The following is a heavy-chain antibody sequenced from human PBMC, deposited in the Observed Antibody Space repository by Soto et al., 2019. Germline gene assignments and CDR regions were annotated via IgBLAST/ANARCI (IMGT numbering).Heavy chain of an antibody. CDR3: ARDTAITSLYDN. J-gene: IGHJ4*02. Sequence: GGSLRLSCVTSGFTFSGYSMNWVRQAPWKGLEWVSSIDSSSTYILYADSVKGRFTISRDNAENSLSLQLNSLRAEDTAVYYCARDTAITSLYDNWGQGTLVTVSS. CDR2: IDSSSTYI. V-gene: IGHV3-21*01. D-gene: IGHD2-8*01. CDR1: GFTFSGYS.